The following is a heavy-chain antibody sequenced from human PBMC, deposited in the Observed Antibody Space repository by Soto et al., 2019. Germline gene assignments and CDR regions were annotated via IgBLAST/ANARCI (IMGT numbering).Heavy chain of an antibody. V-gene: IGHV4-39*01. D-gene: IGHD2-15*01. CDR2: IYYSGST. J-gene: IGHJ4*02. Sequence: QLQLQESGPGLVKPSETLSLTCTVSGGSISSSSYYWGWIRQPPGKGLEWIGSIYYSGSTYYNPSLKSRVTISVDTSKNQFSLKLSSVTAADTAVYYCARLPRGYCSGGSCWTYYFDYWGQGTLVTVSS. CDR1: GGSISSSSYY. CDR3: ARLPRGYCSGGSCWTYYFDY.